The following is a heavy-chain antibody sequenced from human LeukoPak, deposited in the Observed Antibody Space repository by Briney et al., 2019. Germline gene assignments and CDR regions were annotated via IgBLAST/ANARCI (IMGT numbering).Heavy chain of an antibody. V-gene: IGHV1-46*01. CDR2: INPSTGST. CDR3: ARGARPGGFDY. CDR1: GYTFTNYY. D-gene: IGHD6-6*01. J-gene: IGHJ4*02. Sequence: GASMKVSCKASGYTFTNYYIHWVRQAPGQGLEWMGIINPSTGSTNYAHKFQGRVTMTRDMSTSTVYMELSSLRSEDTAVYYCARGARPGGFDYWGQGTLVSVSS.